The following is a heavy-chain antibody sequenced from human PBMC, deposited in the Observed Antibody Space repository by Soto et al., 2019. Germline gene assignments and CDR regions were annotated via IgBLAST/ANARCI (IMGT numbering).Heavy chain of an antibody. J-gene: IGHJ4*02. D-gene: IGHD2-2*01. CDR2: INHSGST. Sequence: QVQLQQWGAGLLKPSETLSLTCAVYGGSFSGYYWSWIRQPPGKGLEWIGEINHSGSTNYNPSLKSRVTISADTSKNQFSLKLSSVTAADTAVYYCARAVPAAIYASWGQGTLVTVSS. CDR3: ARAVPAAIYAS. CDR1: GGSFSGYY. V-gene: IGHV4-34*01.